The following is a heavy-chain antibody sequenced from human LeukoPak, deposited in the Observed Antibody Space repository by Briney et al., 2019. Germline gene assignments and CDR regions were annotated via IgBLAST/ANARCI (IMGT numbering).Heavy chain of an antibody. J-gene: IGHJ6*03. CDR1: GYTFTGYY. CDR2: INPNSGGT. Sequence: ASVKVSCTASGYTFTGYYMHWVRQAPGQGLEWMGWINPNSGGTNYAQKFQGRVTMTRDTSISTAYMELSRLRSDDTAVYYCSRDSTSSSFVYYYYYMDVWGKGTTVTVSS. D-gene: IGHD6-6*01. V-gene: IGHV1-2*02. CDR3: SRDSTSSSFVYYYYYMDV.